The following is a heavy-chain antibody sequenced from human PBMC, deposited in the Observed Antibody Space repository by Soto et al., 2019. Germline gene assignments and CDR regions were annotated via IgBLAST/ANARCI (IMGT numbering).Heavy chain of an antibody. Sequence: PSETLSLTCTVSGGSISSSSYYWGWIRQPPGKGLEWIGNIYYSGSTYYNPSLKSRVIISGDTSKNQFSLKLSSVTAADTAVYYCARVRFLEWLSPHYYYMDVWGKGTKVTVSS. J-gene: IGHJ6*03. CDR2: IYYSGST. CDR3: ARVRFLEWLSPHYYYMDV. D-gene: IGHD3-3*01. CDR1: GGSISSSSYY. V-gene: IGHV4-39*01.